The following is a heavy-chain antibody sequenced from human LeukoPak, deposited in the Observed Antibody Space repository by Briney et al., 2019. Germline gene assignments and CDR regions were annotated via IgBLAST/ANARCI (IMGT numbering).Heavy chain of an antibody. V-gene: IGHV4-4*02. CDR1: GGSISSSNW. J-gene: IGHJ4*02. CDR3: ARHQIAARPDY. Sequence: SSETLSLTCAVSGGSISSSNWWSWVRPPPGKGLEWIGEIYHSGSTNYNPSLKSRVTISVDTSKNQFSLKLSSVTAADTAVYYCARHQIAARPDYWGQGTLVTVSS. CDR2: IYHSGST. D-gene: IGHD6-6*01.